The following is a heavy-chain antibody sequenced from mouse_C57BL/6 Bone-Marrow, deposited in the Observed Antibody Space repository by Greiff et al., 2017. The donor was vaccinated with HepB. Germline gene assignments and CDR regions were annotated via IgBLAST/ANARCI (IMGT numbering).Heavy chain of an antibody. J-gene: IGHJ2*01. Sequence: VMLVESGPELVRPGASVKISCKAPGYTFTSHWMQWVRQRPGQGLEWIGEIFPGSGSTYYNEKFKGKATLTVDTSSRTAYMPLSSLTSEDSAVYFCASYDYDVYYFDYWGQGTTLTVSS. D-gene: IGHD2-4*01. CDR1: GYTFTSHW. V-gene: IGHV1-56*01. CDR2: IFPGSGST. CDR3: ASYDYDVYYFDY.